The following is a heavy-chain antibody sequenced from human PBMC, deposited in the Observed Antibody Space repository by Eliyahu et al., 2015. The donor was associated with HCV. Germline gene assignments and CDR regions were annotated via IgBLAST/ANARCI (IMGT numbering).Heavy chain of an antibody. D-gene: IGHD4-11*01. Sequence: QVQLVQSGAEVKKPGSSVXVSCKXSGGXITWVRQAPGQGLEWMGRLIXTVDAPNYAQQFQGRLTISADKFTKTVYMDLSSLTSEDTAVYFCARDYNNYIGAYDIWGQGTMVSVSS. CDR1: GGX. CDR2: LIXTVDAP. CDR3: ARDYNNYIGAYDI. V-gene: IGHV1-69*08. J-gene: IGHJ3*02.